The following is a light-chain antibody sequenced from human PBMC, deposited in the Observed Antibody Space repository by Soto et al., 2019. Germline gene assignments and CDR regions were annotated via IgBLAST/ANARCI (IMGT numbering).Light chain of an antibody. CDR1: QSISTY. Sequence: DIQMTQSPSSLSASVGYRLTITCRASQSISTYLNWYRQKPGKAPELLIYAASSLQSGVPSRFSGSGSGTDFTLTISSLQPEDFATYYCQQSYSTPWTFGQGTKVDI. CDR2: AAS. V-gene: IGKV1-39*01. CDR3: QQSYSTPWT. J-gene: IGKJ1*01.